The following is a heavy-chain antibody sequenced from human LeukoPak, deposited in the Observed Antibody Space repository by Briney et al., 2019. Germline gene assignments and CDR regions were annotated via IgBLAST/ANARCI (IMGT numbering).Heavy chain of an antibody. Sequence: GGSLRLSCAASGFTVSSNYMSWVRQAPGKGLEWVSVIYSGGSTYYADSVKGRFTISRDNTKNTLYLQMNSLRAEDTAVYYCAREGYYGSGSYWGQGTLVTVSS. D-gene: IGHD3-10*01. CDR3: AREGYYGSGSY. CDR2: IYSGGST. V-gene: IGHV3-66*01. J-gene: IGHJ4*02. CDR1: GFTVSSNY.